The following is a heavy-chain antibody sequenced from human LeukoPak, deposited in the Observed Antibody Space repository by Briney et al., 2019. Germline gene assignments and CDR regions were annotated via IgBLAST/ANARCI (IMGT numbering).Heavy chain of an antibody. CDR2: ITTGGPNT. Sequence: GGSLRLSCTASGFTFSSYTMSWVRQAPGKGLKWVSTITTGGPNTYYADSVKGRFTVSRDDSKNTLYLQMNSLRAEDTAVYYCAKDGGLWVSAHWGDYWGRGTLVTVSS. D-gene: IGHD7-27*01. CDR3: AKDGGLWVSAHWGDY. V-gene: IGHV3-23*01. CDR1: GFTFSSYT. J-gene: IGHJ4*02.